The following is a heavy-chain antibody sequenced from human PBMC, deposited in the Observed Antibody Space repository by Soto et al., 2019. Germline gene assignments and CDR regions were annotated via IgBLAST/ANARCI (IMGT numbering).Heavy chain of an antibody. D-gene: IGHD2-2*01. Sequence: QVQLVQSGAEVKKPGSSVKVSCKASGGTFSSYAISWVRQAPGQGLEWMGGIIPIFGTANYAQKFQGRVTITADESTSTAYMELSSLRSEDTAVYYCARVFRIVVPAAIGRSYYYYYGMDVWGQGTTVTVSS. CDR3: ARVFRIVVPAAIGRSYYYYYGMDV. V-gene: IGHV1-69*01. CDR1: GGTFSSYA. J-gene: IGHJ6*02. CDR2: IIPIFGTA.